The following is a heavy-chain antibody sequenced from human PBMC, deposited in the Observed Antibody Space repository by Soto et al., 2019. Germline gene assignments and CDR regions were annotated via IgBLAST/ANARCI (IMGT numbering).Heavy chain of an antibody. CDR2: ISGSGGST. J-gene: IGHJ4*02. V-gene: IGHV3-23*01. CDR3: AKLSKDIVVVPAAIHPGY. D-gene: IGHD2-2*02. CDR1: GFTFSSYA. Sequence: EVQLLESGGGLVQPGGSLRLSCAASGFTFSSYAMSWVRQAPGKGLEWVSAISGSGGSTYYADSVKGRFTISRDNSKNTLYLQMNSLRAEDTAVYYCAKLSKDIVVVPAAIHPGYWGQGTLVTVSS.